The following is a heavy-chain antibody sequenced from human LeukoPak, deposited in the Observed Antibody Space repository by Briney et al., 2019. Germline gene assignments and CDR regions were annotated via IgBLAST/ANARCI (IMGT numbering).Heavy chain of an antibody. CDR1: GFTFNNYW. Sequence: GGSLRLSCAASGFTFNNYWMNWVRRAPGKGLVWVSRIITVYADSVKGRFTISRDNAKNTLYLQMNSLRAEDSAVYYCVRDISGPGDYWGQGTLVTVSS. V-gene: IGHV3-74*01. D-gene: IGHD3-10*01. J-gene: IGHJ4*02. CDR3: VRDISGPGDY. CDR2: IIT.